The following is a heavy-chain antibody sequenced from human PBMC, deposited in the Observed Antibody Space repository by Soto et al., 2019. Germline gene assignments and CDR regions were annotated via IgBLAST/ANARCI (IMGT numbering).Heavy chain of an antibody. CDR1: GYTFTGYY. CDR3: ARDQGSSSWGNWFDP. D-gene: IGHD6-13*01. J-gene: IGHJ5*02. V-gene: IGHV1-2*04. Sequence: ASVKVSCKASGYTFTGYYMHWVRQAPGQGLEWMGWINPNSGGTNYAQKFQGWVTMTRDTSISTAYMELSRLRSDDTAVYYCARDQGSSSWGNWFDPWGQGTLVTSPQ. CDR2: INPNSGGT.